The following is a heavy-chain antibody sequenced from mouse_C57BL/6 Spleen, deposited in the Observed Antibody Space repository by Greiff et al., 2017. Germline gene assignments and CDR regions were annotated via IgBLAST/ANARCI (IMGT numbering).Heavy chain of an antibody. J-gene: IGHJ3*01. Sequence: EVKLEESGPGLVKPSQSLSLTCSVTGYSITRGYYWYWIRQFPGNKLEWMGFISYDGSNNYNPSLKNRIPITRDTSKNQFFLKLNSVTTEDTATYYCAHIYYDYDGFAYWGQGTLVTVSA. CDR2: ISYDGSN. V-gene: IGHV3-6*01. CDR3: AHIYYDYDGFAY. D-gene: IGHD2-4*01. CDR1: GYSITRGYY.